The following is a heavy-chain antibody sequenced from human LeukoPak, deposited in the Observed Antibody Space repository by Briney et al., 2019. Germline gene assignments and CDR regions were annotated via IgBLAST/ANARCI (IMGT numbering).Heavy chain of an antibody. CDR2: IYYSGST. J-gene: IGHJ5*02. D-gene: IGHD2-15*01. CDR3: ARARYCSGGSCYRWFDP. V-gene: IGHV4-31*03. Sequence: SQTLSLTCTVSGGSISSGGYYWSWIRQHPGKGLEWIGYIYYSGSTYYNPSLKSRVTISVDTSKNQFSLKLSSVTAADTAVYYRARARYCSGGSCYRWFDPWGQGTLVTVSS. CDR1: GGSISSGGYY.